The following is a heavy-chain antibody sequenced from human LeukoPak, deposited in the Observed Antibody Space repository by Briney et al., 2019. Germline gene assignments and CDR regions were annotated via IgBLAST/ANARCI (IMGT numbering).Heavy chain of an antibody. CDR3: ARDGYYDSSGYYYDY. D-gene: IGHD3-22*01. CDR2: ISSSSSTI. CDR1: GFTFGTYS. Sequence: GGSLRLSCAASGFTFGTYSMNWVRQAPGKGLEWVSYISSSSSTIYYADSVKGRFTISRDNAKNSLYLQMNSLRDEDTAVYYCARDGYYDSSGYYYDYWGQGTLVTVSS. J-gene: IGHJ4*02. V-gene: IGHV3-48*02.